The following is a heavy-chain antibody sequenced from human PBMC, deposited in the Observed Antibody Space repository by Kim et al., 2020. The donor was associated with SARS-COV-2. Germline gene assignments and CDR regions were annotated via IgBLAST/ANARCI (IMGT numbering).Heavy chain of an antibody. CDR1: GYTFTGYY. J-gene: IGHJ4*02. Sequence: ASVKVSCKASGYTFTGYYMHWVRQAPGQGLEWMGRINPNSGGTNYAQKFQGRVTMTRDTSISTAYMELSRLRSDDTAVYYCARVHGNQLPPVDYFDYWGQGTLVTVSS. V-gene: IGHV1-2*06. CDR2: INPNSGGT. D-gene: IGHD6-19*01. CDR3: ARVHGNQLPPVDYFDY.